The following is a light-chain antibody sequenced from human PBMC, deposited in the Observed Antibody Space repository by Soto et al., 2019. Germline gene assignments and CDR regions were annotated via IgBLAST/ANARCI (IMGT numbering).Light chain of an antibody. CDR3: QSYDSSLSALV. Sequence: QPVLTQPPSVSGAPGQRVTISCAGSSSNIGAGYDVHWYQQLPGTAPKLLIYGNSNRPSGVPDRFSGPKSGTSASLAITGLRAADEADYYCQSYDSSLSALVFGGGTKLTVL. V-gene: IGLV1-40*01. J-gene: IGLJ2*01. CDR1: SSNIGAGYD. CDR2: GNS.